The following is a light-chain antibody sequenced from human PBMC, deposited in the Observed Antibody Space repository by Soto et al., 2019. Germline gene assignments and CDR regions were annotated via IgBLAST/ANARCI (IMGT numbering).Light chain of an antibody. CDR2: AAS. J-gene: IGKJ1*01. CDR3: QQLNSYPRT. Sequence: IQMTPSPSSLSASVVDSVTITCRASQSISSYLNWYQQKPWKAPKLLIYAASTLQSGVPSRFSGSGSGTEFNLTISNLQPEDFATYYCQQLNSYPRTFGQGTKVDIK. V-gene: IGKV1-9*01. CDR1: QSISSY.